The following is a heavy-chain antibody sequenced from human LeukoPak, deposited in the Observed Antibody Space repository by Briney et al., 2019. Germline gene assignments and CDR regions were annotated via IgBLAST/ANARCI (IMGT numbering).Heavy chain of an antibody. CDR2: IYYSGST. CDR3: ASTYGSGRFDAFDI. Sequence: PSETLSLTCTVSGGSISSGGYYWSWIRQPPGKGLEWIGYIYYSGSTNYNPSLKSRVTISVDTSKNQFSLKLSSVTAADTAVYYCASTYGSGRFDAFDIWGQGTMVTVSS. J-gene: IGHJ3*02. V-gene: IGHV4-61*08. D-gene: IGHD3-10*01. CDR1: GGSISSGGYY.